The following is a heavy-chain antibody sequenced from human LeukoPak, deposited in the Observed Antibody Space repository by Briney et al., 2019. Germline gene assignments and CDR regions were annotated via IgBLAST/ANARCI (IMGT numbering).Heavy chain of an antibody. CDR2: INGDGTKT. CDR1: GFICISNW. V-gene: IGHV3-74*01. Sequence: GGSLRLSCAGPGFICISNWMHWVRQAPGKGLVWVSRINGDGTKTNYADSVKGRFTVSRDNAKNTLFLQMNSVRAEDTAVYYCAREGPLDYWGQGTLVTVSS. J-gene: IGHJ4*02. CDR3: AREGPLDY.